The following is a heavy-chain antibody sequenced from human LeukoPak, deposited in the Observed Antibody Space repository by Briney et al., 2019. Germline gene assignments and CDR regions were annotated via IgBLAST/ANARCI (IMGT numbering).Heavy chain of an antibody. CDR3: ARRVSSGYYYVY. CDR2: INPNSGGT. D-gene: IGHD3-22*01. CDR1: GYTFTGYY. V-gene: IGHV1-2*02. Sequence: ASVKVSCKTSGYTFTGYYMHWVRQAPGQGLEWMGWINPNSGGTNYAQKFQGRVTMTRDTSISTAYMELSRLRSDDTAVYYCARRVSSGYYYVYWGQGTLVTVSS. J-gene: IGHJ4*02.